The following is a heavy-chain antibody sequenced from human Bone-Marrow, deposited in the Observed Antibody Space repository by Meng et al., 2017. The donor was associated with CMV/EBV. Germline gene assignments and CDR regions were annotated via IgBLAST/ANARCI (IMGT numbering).Heavy chain of an antibody. V-gene: IGHV3-20*04. Sequence: GESLKISCAASGFTFDDYGMSWVRQAPGKGLEWVSGINWNGASTGYAESVKGRFTISRDNAKNSLYLQMNSLRAGDTAFYYCARGRIGSYVYFQNWGQGTLVTGAS. J-gene: IGHJ1*01. D-gene: IGHD1-26*01. CDR3: ARGRIGSYVYFQN. CDR1: GFTFDDYG. CDR2: INWNGAST.